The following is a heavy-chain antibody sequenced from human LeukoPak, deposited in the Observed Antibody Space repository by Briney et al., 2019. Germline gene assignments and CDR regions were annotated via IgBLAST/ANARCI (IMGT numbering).Heavy chain of an antibody. D-gene: IGHD2-2*01. CDR3: ATAPPDIVVVPAHFDY. CDR1: EYTLTELS. V-gene: IGHV1-24*01. J-gene: IGHJ4*02. Sequence: VASVKVSCKVSEYTLTELSMHWVRQAPGKGLEWMGGFDPEDGETIYAQKFQGRVTMTEDTSTDTAYMELSSLRSEDTAVYYCATAPPDIVVVPAHFDYWGQGTLVTVSS. CDR2: FDPEDGET.